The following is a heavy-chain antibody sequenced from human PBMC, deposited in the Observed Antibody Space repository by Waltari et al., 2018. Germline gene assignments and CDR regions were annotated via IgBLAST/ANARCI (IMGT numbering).Heavy chain of an antibody. Sequence: QVQLVQSGAEVKKPGASVKVSCKASGYTFTGYYMHWVRQAPGHGLEWMGWINPNRGGTNYAQKFQGRVTMTRDTSISTAYMELSRLRSDDTAVYYCARDADIVVVVAAVDLNWFDPWGQGTLVTVSS. CDR1: GYTFTGYY. V-gene: IGHV1-2*02. CDR2: INPNRGGT. J-gene: IGHJ5*02. CDR3: ARDADIVVVVAAVDLNWFDP. D-gene: IGHD2-15*01.